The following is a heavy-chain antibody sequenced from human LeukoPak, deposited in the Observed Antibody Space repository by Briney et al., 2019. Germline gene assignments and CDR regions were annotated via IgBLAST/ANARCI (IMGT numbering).Heavy chain of an antibody. CDR2: INPSGGST. CDR3: ARDIKGDCSGGTCFLYCFDY. J-gene: IGHJ4*02. Sequence: ASVKVSCKASGYTFTSYYMHWVRQAPGQGLEWMGIINPSGGSTRYAQKFQGRVTMTRDMSTSTFYMELSSLRSEDTAVYYCARDIKGDCSGGTCFLYCFDYWGQGTLVTVSS. D-gene: IGHD2-15*01. V-gene: IGHV1-46*01. CDR1: GYTFTSYY.